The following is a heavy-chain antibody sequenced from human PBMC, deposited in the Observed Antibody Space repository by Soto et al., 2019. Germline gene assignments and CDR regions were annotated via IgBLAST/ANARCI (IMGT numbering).Heavy chain of an antibody. CDR1: GFTFSSYA. Sequence: GGSLRLSCAASGFTFSSYAMSWVRQAPGKGLEWVSAISGSGGSTYYADSVKGRFTISRDNSKDTLYLQMNSLRAEDTAVYYCAKVAVAGNYYYYYGMDVWGQGTTVTVSS. J-gene: IGHJ6*02. V-gene: IGHV3-23*01. CDR2: ISGSGGST. CDR3: AKVAVAGNYYYYYGMDV. D-gene: IGHD6-19*01.